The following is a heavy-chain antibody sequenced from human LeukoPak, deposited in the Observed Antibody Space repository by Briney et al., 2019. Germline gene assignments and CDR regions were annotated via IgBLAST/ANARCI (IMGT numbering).Heavy chain of an antibody. D-gene: IGHD3-10*01. CDR2: ISRSSSYI. V-gene: IGHV3-21*06. CDR3: ARDHGIPGSGSYKFDY. Sequence: GGSLRLSCAPSGFTFSSYSMNWVRQAPGKGLDWVSSISRSSSYIYYADSVKGRFTISRDYAKNLLYLQMNSLRVEDTAVYYCARDHGIPGSGSYKFDYWGQGTLVTVSS. J-gene: IGHJ4*02. CDR1: GFTFSSYS.